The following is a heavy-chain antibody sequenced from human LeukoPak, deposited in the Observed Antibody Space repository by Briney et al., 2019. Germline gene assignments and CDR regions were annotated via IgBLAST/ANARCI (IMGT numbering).Heavy chain of an antibody. V-gene: IGHV3-33*01. J-gene: IGHJ4*02. Sequence: LPGGSLRLSCAAPGFTFIYYGMHWVRQAPGKGLDGMAVIWYDGSNKYYADAVKGRFTISRDNAKNSLYLQMNSLRAEDTALYYCARGLGVGATNYWGQGTLVTVSS. CDR1: GFTFIYYG. CDR2: IWYDGSNK. CDR3: ARGLGVGATNY. D-gene: IGHD1-26*01.